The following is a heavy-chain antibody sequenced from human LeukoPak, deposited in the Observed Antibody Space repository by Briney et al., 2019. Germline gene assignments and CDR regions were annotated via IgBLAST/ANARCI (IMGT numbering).Heavy chain of an antibody. CDR1: GGSISSSSYY. V-gene: IGHV4-61*02. Sequence: PSETLSLTCTVSGGSISSSSYYWSWIRQPAGKGLEWIGRIYTSGSTNYNPSLKSRVTISVDTSKNQFSLKLSSVTAADTAVYYCARDRPYSSGWYYPFDYWGQGTLVTVSS. D-gene: IGHD6-19*01. CDR2: IYTSGST. J-gene: IGHJ4*02. CDR3: ARDRPYSSGWYYPFDY.